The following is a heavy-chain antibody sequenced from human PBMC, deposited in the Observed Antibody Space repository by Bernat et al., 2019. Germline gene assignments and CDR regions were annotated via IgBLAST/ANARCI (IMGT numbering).Heavy chain of an antibody. D-gene: IGHD5-18*01. CDR3: GKSLTQHYYYNGLDV. Sequence: QVQLVQSGAEVKKPGASVKVSCKASGYTFTNYYIHWVRQAPGQGLEWMGVINPSDGRTSYAQKFQGTVSLTRDTSTSTVYMELSSLTSGATAVYYCGKSLTQHYYYNGLDVWGQETTVTLSS. J-gene: IGHJ6*02. V-gene: IGHV1-46*01. CDR2: INPSDGRT. CDR1: GYTFTNYY.